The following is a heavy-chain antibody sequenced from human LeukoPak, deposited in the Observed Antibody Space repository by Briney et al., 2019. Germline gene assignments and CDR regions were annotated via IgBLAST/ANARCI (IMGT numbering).Heavy chain of an antibody. D-gene: IGHD3-10*01. CDR2: ISSSTDSI. Sequence: GGSLRLSCVGSGFTFVTYGMNWVRQAPGKGLEWVSYISSSTDSIYYADSVKGRFTISRDNAKNSLYLQMNSLRAEDSALYYCARDGVGTLDFDYWGQGTLVTVSS. CDR1: GFTFVTYG. V-gene: IGHV3-48*01. CDR3: ARDGVGTLDFDY. J-gene: IGHJ4*02.